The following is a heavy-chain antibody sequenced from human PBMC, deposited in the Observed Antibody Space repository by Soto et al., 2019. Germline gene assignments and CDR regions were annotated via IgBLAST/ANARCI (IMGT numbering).Heavy chain of an antibody. Sequence: PSETLSLTCAVYGGSFSGYYWSWIRQPPGKGLEWIGEINHSGSTNYNPSLKSRVTISVDTSKNQFSLKLSSVTAADTAVYYCARALSEAAAGDYYYYYGMDVWGQVTTVTVSS. D-gene: IGHD6-13*01. CDR2: INHSGST. CDR1: GGSFSGYY. CDR3: ARALSEAAAGDYYYYYGMDV. V-gene: IGHV4-34*01. J-gene: IGHJ6*02.